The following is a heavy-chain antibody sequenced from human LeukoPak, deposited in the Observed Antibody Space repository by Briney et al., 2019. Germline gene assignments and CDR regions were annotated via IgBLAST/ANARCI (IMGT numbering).Heavy chain of an antibody. CDR3: ARDRNYYDSSGEFDP. Sequence: KPSETLSLTCTVSGGSITNYYWSWIRQPPGKGLEWIGSIYHSGSTYYNPSLKSRVTISVDTSKNQFSLKLSSVTAADTAVYYCARDRNYYDSSGEFDPWGQGTLVTVSS. CDR1: GGSITNYY. D-gene: IGHD3-22*01. V-gene: IGHV4-38-2*02. CDR2: IYHSGST. J-gene: IGHJ5*02.